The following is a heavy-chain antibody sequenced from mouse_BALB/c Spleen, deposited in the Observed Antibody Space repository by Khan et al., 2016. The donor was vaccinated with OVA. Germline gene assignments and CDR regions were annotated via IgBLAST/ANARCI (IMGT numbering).Heavy chain of an antibody. CDR2: IYPGTGST. CDR3: AREGTHAMDY. CDR1: GYNFTSYW. V-gene: IGHV1-76*01. D-gene: IGHD3-3*01. J-gene: IGHJ4*01. Sequence: QVQLKQSGAELVRPGASVKLSCKTSGYNFTSYWIHWVKQRPGQGLEWIARIYPGTGSTYYNEKFKGKAILTADKSSSTAYMQVSSLTSEDSAVYFGAREGTHAMDYWGQGTSVTVSS.